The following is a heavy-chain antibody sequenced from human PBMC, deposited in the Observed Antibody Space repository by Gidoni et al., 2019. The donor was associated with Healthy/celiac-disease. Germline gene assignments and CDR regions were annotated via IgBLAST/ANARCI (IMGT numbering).Heavy chain of an antibody. D-gene: IGHD6-13*01. CDR3: ASEYSSSWYSGHYFDY. CDR1: GYSFTSYG. CDR2: SIAYNGNT. J-gene: IGHJ4*02. V-gene: IGHV1-18*01. Sequence: QVQLVQSGAEVKKPGASVSVSCKASGYSFTSYGIRWVRQDPGQGLEWMGWSIAYNGNTNYAKTLQGRVTMTTDTSTSTAYMELRSLRSDDTAVYYCASEYSSSWYSGHYFDYWGQGTLVTVSS.